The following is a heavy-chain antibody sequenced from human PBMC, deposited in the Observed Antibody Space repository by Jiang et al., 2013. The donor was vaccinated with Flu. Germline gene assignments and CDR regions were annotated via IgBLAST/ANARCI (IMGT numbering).Heavy chain of an antibody. CDR3: ARRTGAQTYNWFDP. CDR2: IYYSGST. J-gene: IGHJ5*02. D-gene: IGHD1-14*01. CDR1: GGSISSYY. V-gene: IGHV4-59*01. Sequence: YGPGLVNPSETLSLTCTVSGGSISSYYWSWIRQPPGKGLEWIGYIYYSGSTNYNPSLKSRVTISVDTSKNQFSLKLSSVTAADTAVYYCARRTGAQTYNWFDPWGQGTLVTVSS.